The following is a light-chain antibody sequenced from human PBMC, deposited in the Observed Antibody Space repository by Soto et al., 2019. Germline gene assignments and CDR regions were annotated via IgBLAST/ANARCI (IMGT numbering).Light chain of an antibody. V-gene: IGLV2-14*01. J-gene: IGLJ1*01. CDR3: SSYTSTSTLYV. Sequence: QFALTQPASVSGSPGQSSTISCTGTSSDVGGYNYVSWYHQHPEKAPERMIYEVTNRRSGVSFRVSGSKSGNTASLTISGLQPEDEADYYCSSYTSTSTLYVFGTGTKLTVL. CDR2: EVT. CDR1: SSDVGGYNY.